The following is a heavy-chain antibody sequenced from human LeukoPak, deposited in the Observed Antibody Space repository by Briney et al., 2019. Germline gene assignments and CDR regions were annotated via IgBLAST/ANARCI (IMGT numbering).Heavy chain of an antibody. J-gene: IGHJ4*02. D-gene: IGHD6-6*01. CDR2: SYTSGST. Sequence: PSETLSLSCTVSGGSISSGSYYWSWIRQPAGKGLQWIERSYTSGSTNYNPSLKSRVTISVDTSKNQFSLKLSSVTAADTAVYYCAGHPTKAERRRIAARQLDYWGQGTLVTVSS. CDR3: AGHPTKAERRRIAARQLDY. V-gene: IGHV4-61*02. CDR1: GGSISSGSYY.